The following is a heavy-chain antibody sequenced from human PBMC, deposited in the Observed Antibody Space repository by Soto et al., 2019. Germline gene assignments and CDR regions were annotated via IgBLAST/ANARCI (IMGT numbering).Heavy chain of an antibody. D-gene: IGHD3-16*01. Sequence: QVQLVQSGAEVKNPGASVKVSCKASGYSFTRYGIGWARQAPGQGLEWMGWINAYNGNTNYAQNLQGRLTLTTDTSTTTAYMGLRGLRSNDPAIYYCAMVDVYVTPSPQDVWGQGTTVTVSS. CDR3: AMVDVYVTPSPQDV. J-gene: IGHJ6*02. CDR2: INAYNGNT. CDR1: GYSFTRYG. V-gene: IGHV1-18*01.